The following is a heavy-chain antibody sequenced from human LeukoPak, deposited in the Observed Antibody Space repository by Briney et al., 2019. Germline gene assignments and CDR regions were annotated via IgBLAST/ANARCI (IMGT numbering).Heavy chain of an antibody. CDR3: VNHDYGDSYLG. V-gene: IGHV3-74*01. J-gene: IGHJ4*02. CDR2: INPDGTKT. CDR1: GITFNIYW. Sequence: GGSLRLSCEASGITFNIYWMHWVRQAPGKGLVWVSRINPDGTKTDYADSVKGRFTISRDNAKNTLYLQMNSLRAEDAAVYFCVNHDYGDSYLGGGQGTLVTVSS. D-gene: IGHD4-17*01.